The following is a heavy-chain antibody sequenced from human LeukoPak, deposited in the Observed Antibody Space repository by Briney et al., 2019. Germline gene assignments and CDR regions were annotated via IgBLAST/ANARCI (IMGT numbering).Heavy chain of an antibody. J-gene: IGHJ4*02. Sequence: PGGSLRLSCAASRFTFSDYYMGWIRQAPGKGLEWVSYLTSSGSTMNYADSVKGRFTISRDNAKSSLHLQMNSLRAEDTAVYYCARFGGSGWSLDYWGQRTLATVSS. V-gene: IGHV3-11*01. D-gene: IGHD6-19*01. CDR3: ARFGGSGWSLDY. CDR2: LTSSGSTM. CDR1: RFTFSDYY.